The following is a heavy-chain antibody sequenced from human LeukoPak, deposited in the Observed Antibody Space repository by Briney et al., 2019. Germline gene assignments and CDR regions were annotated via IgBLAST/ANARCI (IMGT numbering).Heavy chain of an antibody. Sequence: GRSLRLSCAASGFTFSSYGMHWVRQAPGKGLEWVAVISYDGSNKYYADSVKGRFTISRDNSKNTLYLQMNSLRAEDTAVYYCAKDHDYGGNYPVYWGQGTLVTVSS. D-gene: IGHD4-23*01. V-gene: IGHV3-30*18. CDR1: GFTFSSYG. CDR2: ISYDGSNK. J-gene: IGHJ4*02. CDR3: AKDHDYGGNYPVY.